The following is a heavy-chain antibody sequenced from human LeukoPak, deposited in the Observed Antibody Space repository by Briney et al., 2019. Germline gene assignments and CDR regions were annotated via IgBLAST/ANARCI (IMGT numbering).Heavy chain of an antibody. CDR1: GGSISSGGYY. Sequence: SETLSLTCTVSGGSISSGGYYWSWIRQHPGKGLEWIGYIYYSGSTYYNPSLKSRVTISVDTSKNQFSLKLSSVTAADTAVYYCARERGAAAIDYYYYYMDVWGKGTTVTVSS. D-gene: IGHD2-2*02. CDR2: IYYSGST. V-gene: IGHV4-31*03. CDR3: ARERGAAAIDYYYYYMDV. J-gene: IGHJ6*03.